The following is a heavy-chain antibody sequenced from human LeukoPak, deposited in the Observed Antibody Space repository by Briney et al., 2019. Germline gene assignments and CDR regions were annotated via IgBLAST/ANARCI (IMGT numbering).Heavy chain of an antibody. CDR1: GFTVSSNY. Sequence: GGSLRLSCAASGFTVSSNYMSWVRQAPGKGLEWVSVIYSGGSTYYADSVKGRFTISRDNSKSTLYIQMNSLRAEDTAVYYCAKSGLSRFDYWGQGTLVTVSS. CDR3: AKSGLSRFDY. J-gene: IGHJ4*02. V-gene: IGHV3-53*01. CDR2: IYSGGST. D-gene: IGHD4/OR15-4a*01.